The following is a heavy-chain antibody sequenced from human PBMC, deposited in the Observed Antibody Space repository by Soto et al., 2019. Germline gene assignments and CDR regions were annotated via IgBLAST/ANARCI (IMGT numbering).Heavy chain of an antibody. CDR1: GGSISNYY. J-gene: IGHJ4*01. CDR3: ARYYCSSGNCYYFHY. D-gene: IGHD2-2*01. V-gene: IGHV4-59*01. CDR2: IYYNGRT. Sequence: PSETLSLTCTVSGGSISNYYWSWIRQTPGKGLDWIGYIYYNGRTNYNPSLKNRVYFSVDTSKNEFSLKLTSVTAADTAVYYCARYYCSSGNCYYFHYWGHGTLVTVSS.